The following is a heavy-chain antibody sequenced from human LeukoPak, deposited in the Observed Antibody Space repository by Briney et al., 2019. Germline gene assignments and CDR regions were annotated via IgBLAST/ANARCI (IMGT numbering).Heavy chain of an antibody. CDR1: GFTFSSYE. Sequence: GGSLRLSCAASGFTFSSYEMNWVRQAPGKGLEWVPSISSGGATIYYADSVRGRFTISRDNAKNSLYLQMNSLRAEDTAVYYCAKWGSSGWAKGGYFDYWGQGTLVTVSS. V-gene: IGHV3-48*03. J-gene: IGHJ4*02. D-gene: IGHD6-19*01. CDR2: ISSGGATI. CDR3: AKWGSSGWAKGGYFDY.